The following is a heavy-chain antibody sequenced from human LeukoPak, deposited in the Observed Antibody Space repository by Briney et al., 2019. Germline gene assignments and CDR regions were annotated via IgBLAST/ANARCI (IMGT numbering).Heavy chain of an antibody. CDR1: GGFISSYY. Sequence: SETLSLTCTVSGGFISSYYWSWIRQPPGKGLEWIGYISYSGSTKYNPSLKSRVTMTVDTSKNKFSLKLSSVTAADTAVYYCARHRGSGSPYFDYWGQGTLVTVSS. D-gene: IGHD3-10*01. CDR3: ARHRGSGSPYFDY. J-gene: IGHJ4*02. CDR2: ISYSGST. V-gene: IGHV4-59*08.